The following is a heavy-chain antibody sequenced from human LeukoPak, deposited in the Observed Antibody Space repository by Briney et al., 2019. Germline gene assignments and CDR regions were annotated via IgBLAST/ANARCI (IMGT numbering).Heavy chain of an antibody. J-gene: IGHJ4*02. Sequence: GGSLRLSCAASGFTFSRSAMTWVRQTPGKGLDWVSSISSSGNTYYADSVKGRFTISRDNSKNMLYLQMNSLRAEDTAVYYCARAWSGTQYYFDYWGQGTLVTVSS. CDR2: ISSSGNT. CDR3: ARAWSGTQYYFDY. V-gene: IGHV3-23*01. D-gene: IGHD3-3*01. CDR1: GFTFSRSA.